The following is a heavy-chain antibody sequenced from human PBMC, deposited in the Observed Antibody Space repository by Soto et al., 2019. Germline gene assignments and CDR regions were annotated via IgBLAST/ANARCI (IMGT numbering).Heavy chain of an antibody. J-gene: IGHJ6*02. CDR3: ARVSGTAMDDYYYSGMDV. CDR2: IIPIFGTA. V-gene: IGHV1-69*06. CDR1: GGTFSSYA. D-gene: IGHD5-18*01. Sequence: QVQLVQSGAEVKKPGSSVKVSCKASGGTFSSYAISWVRQAPVQGLEWMGGIIPIFGTANYAQKFQGRVTITADKSTSKAYMELSSLRSEETAVYYGARVSGTAMDDYYYSGMDVWGQGTTVTVSS.